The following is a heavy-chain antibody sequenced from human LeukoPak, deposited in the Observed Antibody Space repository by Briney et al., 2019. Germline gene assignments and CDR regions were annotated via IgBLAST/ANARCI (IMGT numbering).Heavy chain of an antibody. CDR2: FDPTDSYT. Sequence: GESLKISCKASGYSFATYWISWVRQTPGQGLEWRGKFDPTDSYTTYGPSFQGHVTISADKSISTAYLQWNSLKASDTAMYYCARHDPNTRLKLDYWGQGTLVTVSS. CDR1: GYSFATYW. J-gene: IGHJ4*02. CDR3: ARHDPNTRLKLDY. V-gene: IGHV5-10-1*01. D-gene: IGHD3-3*01.